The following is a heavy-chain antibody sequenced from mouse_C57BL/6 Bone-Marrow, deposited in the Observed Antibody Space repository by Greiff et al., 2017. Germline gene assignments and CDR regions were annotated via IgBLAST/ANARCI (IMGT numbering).Heavy chain of an antibody. CDR2: ISDGGSYT. Sequence: EVKLVESGGGLVKPGGSLKLSCAASGFTFSSYAMSWVRQTPEKRLEWVATISDGGSYTYYPDNVKGRFTISRDNAKNNLYLQRSHLKSEDTAMYYCARDYTTVVAPGDAMDYWGQGTSVTVSS. CDR3: ARDYTTVVAPGDAMDY. V-gene: IGHV5-4*01. J-gene: IGHJ4*01. D-gene: IGHD1-1*01. CDR1: GFTFSSYA.